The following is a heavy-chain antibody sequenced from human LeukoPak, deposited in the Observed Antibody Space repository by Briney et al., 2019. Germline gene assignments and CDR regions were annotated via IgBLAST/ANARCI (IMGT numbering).Heavy chain of an antibody. CDR3: ARDPQYNLYYFGY. Sequence: GGSLRLSCAASGFTFSTYAMHWVRQAPGKGLEWVAVIWYDGSNKYYADSVKGRFTISRDNSKNTLYLQMNSLRAEDTAVYYCARDPQYNLYYFGYWGQGTLVTVSS. D-gene: IGHD1-14*01. J-gene: IGHJ4*02. CDR2: IWYDGSNK. CDR1: GFTFSTYA. V-gene: IGHV3-33*08.